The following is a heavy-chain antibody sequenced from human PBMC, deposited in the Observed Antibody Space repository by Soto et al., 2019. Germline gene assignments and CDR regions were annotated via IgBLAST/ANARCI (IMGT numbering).Heavy chain of an antibody. CDR3: VRVGGFDATNEY. D-gene: IGHD1-26*01. Sequence: PWWSLRLSCVAASFSFSKHWMHWVRQVPGKRLEWFSRIDNFSIGTSDADSVRGRFTISRDNTRSTLSLEMKSLRVNDTVIYFCVRVGGFDATNEYWGEGTLVTVCS. J-gene: IGHJ4*02. CDR1: SFSFSKHW. CDR2: IDNFSIGT. V-gene: IGHV3-74*01.